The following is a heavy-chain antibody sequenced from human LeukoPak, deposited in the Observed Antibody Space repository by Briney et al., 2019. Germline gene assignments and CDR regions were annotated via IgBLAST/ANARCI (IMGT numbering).Heavy chain of an antibody. D-gene: IGHD6-13*01. CDR3: ARDIATAGHLAFDY. CDR2: ISGDGGST. J-gene: IGHJ4*02. Sequence: GGSLRLSCAASGFTFDDYAMHWVRQAPGKGLEWVSLISGDGGSTYYADSVKGRFTISRDNAKNSLYLQMNSLRAEDTAVYYCARDIATAGHLAFDYWGQGILVTVSS. V-gene: IGHV3-43*02. CDR1: GFTFDDYA.